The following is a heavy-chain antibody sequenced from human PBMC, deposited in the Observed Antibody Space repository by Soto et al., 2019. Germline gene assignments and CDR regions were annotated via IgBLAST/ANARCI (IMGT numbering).Heavy chain of an antibody. J-gene: IGHJ6*02. D-gene: IGHD6-13*01. Sequence: GGSLRLSCAASGFTFSSYAMHWVRQAPGKGLEWVAVISYDGSNKYYADSVKGRFTISRDNSKNTLYLQMNSLRAEDTAVYYCARVNRPLAAAGRWDYGMDVWGQGTTVTVSS. CDR2: ISYDGSNK. CDR1: GFTFSSYA. V-gene: IGHV3-30-3*01. CDR3: ARVNRPLAAAGRWDYGMDV.